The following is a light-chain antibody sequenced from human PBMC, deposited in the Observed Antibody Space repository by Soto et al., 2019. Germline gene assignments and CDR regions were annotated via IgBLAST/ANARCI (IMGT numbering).Light chain of an antibody. CDR3: MQGTHWPIT. J-gene: IGKJ5*01. V-gene: IGKV2-30*02. CDR2: KVS. CDR1: QSLVHSDGIAY. Sequence: DVGITQSPLSLPVTLGHPASISCRSNQSLVHSDGIAYFSWFQQRPGRSPRRLIYKVSNRDSGVPARFSGSGSGTDFALKISRVEAEDVGVYYCMQGTHWPITFGQGTRLEIK.